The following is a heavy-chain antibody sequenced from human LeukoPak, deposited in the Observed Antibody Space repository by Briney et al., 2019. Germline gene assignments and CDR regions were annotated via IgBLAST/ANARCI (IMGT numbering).Heavy chain of an antibody. CDR3: ARGRYCSGGSCYSLGRY. J-gene: IGHJ4*02. V-gene: IGHV3-23*01. Sequence: PGGSLRLSCAASGFTFSSYAMSWVRQAPGKGLEWVSAISGSGGSTYYADSVKGRFTISRDNSKNTLYLQMNSLRAEDTAVYYCARGRYCSGGSCYSLGRYWGQGTLVTVSS. D-gene: IGHD2-15*01. CDR1: GFTFSSYA. CDR2: ISGSGGST.